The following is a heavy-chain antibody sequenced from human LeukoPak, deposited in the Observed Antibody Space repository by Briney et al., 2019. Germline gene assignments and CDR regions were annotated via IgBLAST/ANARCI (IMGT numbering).Heavy chain of an antibody. V-gene: IGHV1-24*01. Sequence: ASVKVSCKVSGYTLTELSMHWVRQAPGKGLEWMGGFDPEDGETIYAQKFQGRATMTEDTSTDTAYMELSSLRSEDTAVYYCATGTYYYDSSGYYRWGQGTLVTVSS. J-gene: IGHJ4*02. D-gene: IGHD3-22*01. CDR2: FDPEDGET. CDR3: ATGTYYYDSSGYYR. CDR1: GYTLTELS.